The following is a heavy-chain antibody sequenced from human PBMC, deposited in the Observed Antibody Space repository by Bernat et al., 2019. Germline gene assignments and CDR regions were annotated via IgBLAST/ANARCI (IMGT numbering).Heavy chain of an antibody. V-gene: IGHV3-7*01. CDR1: GFTFSSYW. J-gene: IGHJ4*02. CDR3: ARKGDLYFDWSRLYCLDY. Sequence: EVQLVESGGGLVQPGGSLRLSCAASGFTFSSYWMSWVRQAPGKGLEWVANIKQDGSEKFYVDSVKGRFTISRDNAKNSLYLQMNSLRAEDTAVYYCARKGDLYFDWSRLYCLDYWGQGTLVTVSS. CDR2: IKQDGSEK. D-gene: IGHD3-9*01.